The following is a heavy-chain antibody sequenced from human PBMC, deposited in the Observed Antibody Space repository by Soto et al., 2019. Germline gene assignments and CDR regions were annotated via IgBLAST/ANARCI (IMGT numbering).Heavy chain of an antibody. CDR1: GFTFSSYA. D-gene: IGHD6-13*01. CDR2: ISYDGSNK. J-gene: IGHJ4*02. Sequence: QVQLVESGGGVVQPGRSLRLSCAASGFTFSSYAKHWVRQAPGKGLEWVAVISYDGSNKYYADSVKGRFTISRDNSKNTLYLQMNSLRAEDTAVYYCARDCGYSSSCRGGFDYWGQGTLVTVSS. CDR3: ARDCGYSSSCRGGFDY. V-gene: IGHV3-30-3*01.